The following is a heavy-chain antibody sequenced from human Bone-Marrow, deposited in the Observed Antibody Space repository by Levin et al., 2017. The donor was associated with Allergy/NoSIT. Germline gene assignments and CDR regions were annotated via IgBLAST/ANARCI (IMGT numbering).Heavy chain of an antibody. CDR3: ANAKSGSYQLRD. CDR1: GYTFTSYA. Sequence: ASVKVSCKASGYTFTSYAMHWVRQAPGQRLEWMGWINAGNGNTKYSQKFQGRVTITRDTSASTAYMELSSLRSEDTAVYYCANAKSGSYQLRDWGQGTLVTVSS. V-gene: IGHV1-3*01. J-gene: IGHJ4*02. D-gene: IGHD3-16*02. CDR2: INAGNGNT.